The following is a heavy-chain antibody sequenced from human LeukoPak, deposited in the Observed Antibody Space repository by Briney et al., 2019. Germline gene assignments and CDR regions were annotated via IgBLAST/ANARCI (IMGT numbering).Heavy chain of an antibody. J-gene: IGHJ3*02. CDR1: GFTFSSYG. V-gene: IGHV3-30*02. CDR3: ARDNGLLGVPI. CDR2: IQYDGSNK. Sequence: GGSLRLSCAASGFTFSSYGMHWVRQAPGKGLEWVTFIQYDGSNKYYADSVKGRFTISRDNSKNTLYLQMNSLRAEDTAVYYCARDNGLLGVPIWGQGTMVTVSS.